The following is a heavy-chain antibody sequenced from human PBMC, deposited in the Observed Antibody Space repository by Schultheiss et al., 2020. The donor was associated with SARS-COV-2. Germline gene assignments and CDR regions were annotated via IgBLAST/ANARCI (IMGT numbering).Heavy chain of an antibody. V-gene: IGHV4-31*11. D-gene: IGHD2-15*01. CDR3: ARVIVATPGGSCHFDI. CDR1: GGSISSGGYY. Sequence: LRLSCAVSGGSISSGGYYWSWIRQHPGKGLEWIGYIYYSGSTNYNPSLKSRVTISVDTSKNQFSLKLSSVTAADTAVYYCARVIVATPGGSCHFDIWGQGTMVTVSS. CDR2: IYYSGST. J-gene: IGHJ3*02.